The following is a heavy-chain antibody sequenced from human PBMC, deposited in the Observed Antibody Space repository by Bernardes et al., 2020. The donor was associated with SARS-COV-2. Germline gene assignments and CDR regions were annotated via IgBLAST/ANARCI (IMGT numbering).Heavy chain of an antibody. Sequence: SETLSLTCTVSGDSLSSGDYYCSWIRQPAGKGLEYIRRFHTRGSTKYNPSHKSRVTMLLDISKNQFSLRLTSVTAADTAVYYCALTTVVPWAFDIWGQGSMVTVSS. D-gene: IGHD4-17*01. V-gene: IGHV4-61*02. CDR3: ALTTVVPWAFDI. J-gene: IGHJ3*02. CDR2: FHTRGST. CDR1: GDSLSSGDYY.